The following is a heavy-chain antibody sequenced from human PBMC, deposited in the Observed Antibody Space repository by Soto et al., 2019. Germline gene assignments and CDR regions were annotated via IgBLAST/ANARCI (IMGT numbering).Heavy chain of an antibody. CDR2: IIPIFDAR. Sequence: SVKVSCKASGDTFSSHALSWVRQAPGQGLEWMGGIIPIFDARTYAQKFQGRVTISADKSTKTGYMELSSLTSEDTAAYYGARSSTTYYYLTSPYGPGKGFDFWGQGTLVTVSS. CDR3: ARSSTTYYYLTSPYGPGKGFDF. V-gene: IGHV1-69*06. D-gene: IGHD3-10*01. J-gene: IGHJ4*02. CDR1: GDTFSSHA.